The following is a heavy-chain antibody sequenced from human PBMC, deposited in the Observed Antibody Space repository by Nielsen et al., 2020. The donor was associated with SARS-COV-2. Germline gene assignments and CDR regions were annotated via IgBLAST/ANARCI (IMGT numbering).Heavy chain of an antibody. V-gene: IGHV3-30*03. J-gene: IGHJ4*02. CDR1: GFAFKSYG. CDR2: ISHGMNE. Sequence: GGSLRLSCAASGFAFKSYGMHWVRQAPGKGLEWVALISHGMNEHYADSVKGRFTVSRDNSKNTVYLQMNSLRREDTALYYCVLYTSSSLADSWGQGTLVTVSS. CDR3: VLYTSSSLADS. D-gene: IGHD6-6*01.